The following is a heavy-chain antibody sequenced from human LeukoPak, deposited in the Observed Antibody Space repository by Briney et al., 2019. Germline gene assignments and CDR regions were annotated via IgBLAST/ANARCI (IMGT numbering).Heavy chain of an antibody. D-gene: IGHD3/OR15-3a*01. CDR1: GFTMSNYG. CDR3: AKHFCTGLDCSLFDS. J-gene: IGHJ4*02. Sequence: GGSLRLSCAASGFTMSNYGVSWVRQAPGKGLEWGSGIRSAVDTTHYADSVKGRFIISRDNSKNTLSLQLNSLRPEDTALYYCAKHFCTGLDCSLFDSWGQGTLVTVSS. V-gene: IGHV3-23*01. CDR2: IRSAVDTT.